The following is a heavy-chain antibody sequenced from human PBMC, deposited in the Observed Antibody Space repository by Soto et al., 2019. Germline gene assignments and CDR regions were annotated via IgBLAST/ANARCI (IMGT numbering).Heavy chain of an antibody. Sequence: QVQLVESGGGLVQPGRSLRLSCVGSGFTFSNHGMHWVRQAPGKGQEWVGDIRYDGSGQRYAGFVQGRFTISGDNSKNTLYLQVDRLRVEDTAVYYCAKDEVSRQYNGHSLDVWGQGTTVTVSS. CDR2: IRYDGSGQ. J-gene: IGHJ6*02. V-gene: IGHV3-33*03. D-gene: IGHD1-20*01. CDR3: AKDEVSRQYNGHSLDV. CDR1: GFTFSNHG.